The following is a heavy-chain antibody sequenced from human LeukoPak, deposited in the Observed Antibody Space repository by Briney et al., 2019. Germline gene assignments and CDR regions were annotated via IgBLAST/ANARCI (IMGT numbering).Heavy chain of an antibody. D-gene: IGHD4-17*01. V-gene: IGHV3-30-3*01. CDR3: AKDLYGDYVGDY. J-gene: IGHJ4*02. Sequence: GGSLRLSCAASGLTFSSYAMHGVRQAPGKGLEWVALISYDGSNKYYADSVKGRFTISRDNSKNTLYLQMNSLRAEDTAVYFCAKDLYGDYVGDYWGQGTLVTVSS. CDR1: GLTFSSYA. CDR2: ISYDGSNK.